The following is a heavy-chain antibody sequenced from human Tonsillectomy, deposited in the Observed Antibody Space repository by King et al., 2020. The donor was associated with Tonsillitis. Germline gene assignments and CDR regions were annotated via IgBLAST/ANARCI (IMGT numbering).Heavy chain of an antibody. CDR3: AKDLFENNGWSYFDF. V-gene: IGHV3-23*03. J-gene: IGHJ4*02. CDR1: GFTFIRYA. D-gene: IGHD6-19*01. Sequence: VQLVESGGALVQPGGSLRLSCAASGFTFIRYAMSWVRQAPGKGLEWVSVIYSGDGLTTYYADSVKGRFSISRDNSKNTVYLQMNSLRAEDTAIYYCAKDLFENNGWSYFDFWGQGTLVTVSS. CDR2: IYSGDGLTT.